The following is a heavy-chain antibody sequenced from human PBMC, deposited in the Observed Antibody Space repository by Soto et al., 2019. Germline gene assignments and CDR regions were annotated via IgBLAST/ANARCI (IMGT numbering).Heavy chain of an antibody. CDR1: GFTFDDYA. CDR2: ISWNGSSI. D-gene: IGHD6-19*01. Sequence: EVQLVESGGGLVQPGRSLRLSCAASGFTFDDYAMHWVRQAPGKGLEWVSVISWNGSSICYADSVKGRFTISRDNSKNYLYLQMNSLRAEDTAVYYCAKDIAVGIRYCDYLDVWGKGTTVTVSS. V-gene: IGHV3-9*01. J-gene: IGHJ6*03. CDR3: AKDIAVGIRYCDYLDV.